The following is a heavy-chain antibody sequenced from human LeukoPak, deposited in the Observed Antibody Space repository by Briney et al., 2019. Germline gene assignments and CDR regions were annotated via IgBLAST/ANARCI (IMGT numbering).Heavy chain of an antibody. D-gene: IGHD2-2*01. V-gene: IGHV1-2*02. CDR3: ATSLYCSSTNCYALYFQH. CDR1: GYXFTGYY. CDR2: INPNRGGT. J-gene: IGHJ1*01. Sequence: ASVKVSCRASGYXFTGYYIHWVRQAPGQGLEWMGWINPNRGGTNYAQKFQGRVTMTRDTSISTAYMELSRLRSDDTAVYYCATSLYCSSTNCYALYFQHWGQGTLVTVSS.